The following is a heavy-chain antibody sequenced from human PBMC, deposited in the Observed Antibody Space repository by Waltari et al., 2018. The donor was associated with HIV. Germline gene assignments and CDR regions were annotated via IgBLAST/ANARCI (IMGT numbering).Heavy chain of an antibody. CDR3: ARDSYYYASGSYFDY. J-gene: IGHJ4*02. Sequence: EVQLVESGGGLIQPGGSLRLSCAASGFSVGANYMSGVRQAPGKGLEWVSVIYSGGSTYYADSVKGRFAISRDNSKNTLYLQMNSLRAEDTAVYYCARDSYYYASGSYFDYWGQGTLVTVSS. D-gene: IGHD3-10*01. V-gene: IGHV3-53*01. CDR2: IYSGGST. CDR1: GFSVGANY.